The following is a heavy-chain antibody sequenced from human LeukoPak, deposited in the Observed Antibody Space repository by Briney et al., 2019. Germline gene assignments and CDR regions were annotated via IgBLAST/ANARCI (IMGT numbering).Heavy chain of an antibody. D-gene: IGHD6-19*01. CDR2: IYYSGST. J-gene: IGHJ5*02. CDR1: GGSFSSYY. CDR3: AARIAVAGSGGGNWFDP. Sequence: SETLSLTCAVYGGSFSSYYWSWIRQPPGKGLEWIGYIYYSGSTNYNPSLKSRVTISVDTSKNQFSLKLSSVTAADTAVYYCAARIAVAGSGGGNWFDPWGQGTLVTVSS. V-gene: IGHV4-59*01.